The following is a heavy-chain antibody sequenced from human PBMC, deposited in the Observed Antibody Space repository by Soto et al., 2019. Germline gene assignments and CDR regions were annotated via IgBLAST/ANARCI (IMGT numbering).Heavy chain of an antibody. D-gene: IGHD6-19*01. CDR1: GFTFSSYG. CDR3: ARAPNSGWYHLRDFDY. Sequence: GGSLRLSCAASGFTFSSYGMHWVRQAPGKGLEWVAVIWYDGSNKYYADSVKGRFTISRDNSKNTLYLQMNSLRAEDTAVYYCARAPNSGWYHLRDFDYWGQGTLVTVSS. CDR2: IWYDGSNK. J-gene: IGHJ4*02. V-gene: IGHV3-33*01.